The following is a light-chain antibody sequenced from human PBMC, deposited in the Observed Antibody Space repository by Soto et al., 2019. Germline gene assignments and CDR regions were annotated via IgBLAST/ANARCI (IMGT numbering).Light chain of an antibody. CDR1: QTVSSS. Sequence: EIVVSQPPATLSLSPGERATLSCSASQTVSSSLAWYQQKPGQAPRLLIYDTSTRATGVPARFSGSRSGPEFTLTINSLQSEDFAIYYCQPYNNWPLTFGGGTKVDIK. CDR3: QPYNNWPLT. J-gene: IGKJ4*01. CDR2: DTS. V-gene: IGKV3-15*01.